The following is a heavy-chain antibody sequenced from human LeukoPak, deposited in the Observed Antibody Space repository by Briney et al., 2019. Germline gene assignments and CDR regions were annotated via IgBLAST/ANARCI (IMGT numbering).Heavy chain of an antibody. CDR2: IIPIFGTA. CDR3: ARELGYGSGSYDYYYYGMDV. Sequence: ASVKVSCKASGGTFSSYAISWVRQAPGQGLEWMGGIIPIFGTANYAQKFQGRVTITADESTSTAYMELSSLRSEDTAVYYCARELGYGSGSYDYYYYGMDVWGKGTTVTVSS. V-gene: IGHV1-69*13. J-gene: IGHJ6*04. D-gene: IGHD3-10*01. CDR1: GGTFSSYA.